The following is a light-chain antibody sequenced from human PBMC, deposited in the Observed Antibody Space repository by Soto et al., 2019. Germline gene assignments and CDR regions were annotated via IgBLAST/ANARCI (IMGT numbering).Light chain of an antibody. CDR2: GAS. J-gene: IGKJ1*01. CDR3: QHYKNWRWM. Sequence: EIVMTQSPATLSVSPGERATLSCRASQSVSNTLAWYQQKPGQAPRLLIYGASTRATGIPARFSGSGAGTEFTLTISSLQSEDSAVYYCQHYKNWRWMFGQGTKAEIK. CDR1: QSVSNT. V-gene: IGKV3-15*01.